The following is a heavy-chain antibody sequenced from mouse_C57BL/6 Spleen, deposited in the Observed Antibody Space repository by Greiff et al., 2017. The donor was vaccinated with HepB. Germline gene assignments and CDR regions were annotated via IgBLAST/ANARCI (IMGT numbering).Heavy chain of an antibody. CDR2: ISDGGSYT. CDR3: ARAELPSGTSYWYFDV. V-gene: IGHV5-4*03. D-gene: IGHD4-1*01. J-gene: IGHJ1*03. CDR1: GFTFSSYA. Sequence: EVKLVESGGGLVKPGGSLKLSCAASGFTFSSYAMSWVRQTPEKRLEWVATISDGGSYTYYPDNVKGRFTISRDNAKNNLYLQMSHLKSEDTAMYYCARAELPSGTSYWYFDVWGTGTTVTVSS.